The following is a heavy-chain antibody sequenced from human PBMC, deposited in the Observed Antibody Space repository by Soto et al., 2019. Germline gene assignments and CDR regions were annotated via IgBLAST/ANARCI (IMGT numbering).Heavy chain of an antibody. Sequence: QVQLVQSGAEVKKPGSSVKVSCKVSGGTFSSYTISWVRQAPGQGLEWMGRIIPVLDIEKYAQKFQGRVTNTADKSTSTAYMELVSLRSEDTAVYYCAGLTETGTTAYDYWGQGTLVNVSS. V-gene: IGHV1-69*02. CDR3: AGLTETGTTAYDY. D-gene: IGHD1-7*01. CDR2: IIPVLDIE. CDR1: GGTFSSYT. J-gene: IGHJ4*02.